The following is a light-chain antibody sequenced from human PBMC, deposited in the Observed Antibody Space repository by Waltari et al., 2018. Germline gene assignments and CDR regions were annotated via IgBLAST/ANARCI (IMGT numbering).Light chain of an antibody. CDR2: KAS. CDR1: KRITTW. Sequence: DIQMTQSPSTLSASVGDRVTTTCRASKRITTWLAWYQQKPGRAPKLLIYKASTLQSGVPSRFSASGSGTEFTLTISSLQPDDFATYYCQQYHSFSRFAFGPGTKVHLK. CDR3: QQYHSFSRFA. V-gene: IGKV1-5*03. J-gene: IGKJ3*01.